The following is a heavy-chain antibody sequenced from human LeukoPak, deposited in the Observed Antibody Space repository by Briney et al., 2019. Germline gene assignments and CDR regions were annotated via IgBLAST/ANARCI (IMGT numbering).Heavy chain of an antibody. CDR2: INPNSGGT. CDR3: ARVEMATKPGDY. J-gene: IGHJ4*02. CDR1: GYTFTGYY. V-gene: IGHV1-2*02. D-gene: IGHD5-24*01. Sequence: ASVKVSCKASGYTFTGYYMHWVRQAPGQGLEWMGWINPNSGGTNYAQKFQGRVTMTRDTSISTAYMELSRLRSEDTAVYYCARVEMATKPGDYWGQGTLVTVSS.